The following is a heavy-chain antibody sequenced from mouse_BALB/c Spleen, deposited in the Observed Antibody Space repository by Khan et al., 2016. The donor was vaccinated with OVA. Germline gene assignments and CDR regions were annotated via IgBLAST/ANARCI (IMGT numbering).Heavy chain of an antibody. D-gene: IGHD2-1*01. CDR3: ARSPYGNFAY. CDR2: ISSDGDYT. J-gene: IGHJ3*01. CDR1: GFTFSTYA. Sequence: EVKLVESGGALVKPGGSLKLSCAASGFTFSTYAMSWVRQTPEKRLEWVATISSDGDYTYYPDNVTGRFTISRDNAKNTLYLQMSSLRSEDTAMYYCARSPYGNFAYWGQGTLVTVSA. V-gene: IGHV5-9-3*01.